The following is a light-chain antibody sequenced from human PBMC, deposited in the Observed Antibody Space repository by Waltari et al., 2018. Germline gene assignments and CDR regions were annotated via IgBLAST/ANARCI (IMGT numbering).Light chain of an antibody. CDR3: QQTLSSIYT. V-gene: IGKV1-39*01. J-gene: IGKJ2*01. CDR1: QNIDTS. Sequence: DIQMTQSPSSLSASVGDSVTITCRASQNIDTSLNWCQQKPGMAPKVLIYGASILQRGVPSRFSGSGSGTEFSLSISSLQPDDFATYYCQQTLSSIYTFGQGTKVDIK. CDR2: GAS.